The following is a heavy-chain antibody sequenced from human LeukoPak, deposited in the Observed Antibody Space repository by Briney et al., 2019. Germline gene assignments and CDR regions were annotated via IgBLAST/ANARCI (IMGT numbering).Heavy chain of an antibody. J-gene: IGHJ5*02. D-gene: IGHD6-13*01. CDR1: GYTFTSYG. Sequence: ASVKVSCKASGYTFTSYGISWVRQAPGQGLEWMGWISAYNGNTNYAQKLQGRVTMTTDTSTSTAYMELRSLRSDDTAVYYRARGVGQQLVPRSYNWFDPWGQGTLVTVSS. CDR2: ISAYNGNT. V-gene: IGHV1-18*01. CDR3: ARGVGQQLVPRSYNWFDP.